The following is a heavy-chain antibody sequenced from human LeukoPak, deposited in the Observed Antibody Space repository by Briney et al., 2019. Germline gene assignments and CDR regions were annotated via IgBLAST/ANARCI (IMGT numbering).Heavy chain of an antibody. D-gene: IGHD4-17*01. Sequence: GGSLRLSCAASGFIFSRYWMSWVRQAPGKGLEWVGRIKSKTDGGTTDYAAPVKGRFTISRDDSKNTLYLQMNSLKTEDTAVYYCTTDVSATVTRWGQGTLVTVSS. CDR2: IKSKTDGGTT. J-gene: IGHJ4*02. CDR3: TTDVSATVTR. V-gene: IGHV3-15*01. CDR1: GFIFSRYW.